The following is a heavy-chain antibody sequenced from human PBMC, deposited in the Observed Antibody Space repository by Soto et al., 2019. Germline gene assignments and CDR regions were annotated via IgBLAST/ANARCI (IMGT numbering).Heavy chain of an antibody. CDR3: AKDLGAYSYGPGGVFDY. CDR1: GFTFSSYA. Sequence: GGSLRLSCAASGFTFSSYAMSWVRQAPGKGLEWVSAISGSGGSTYYADSVKGRFTISRDNSKNTLYLQMNSLRAEDTAVYYCAKDLGAYSYGPGGVFDYWGQGTLVTVSS. J-gene: IGHJ4*02. V-gene: IGHV3-23*01. D-gene: IGHD5-18*01. CDR2: ISGSGGST.